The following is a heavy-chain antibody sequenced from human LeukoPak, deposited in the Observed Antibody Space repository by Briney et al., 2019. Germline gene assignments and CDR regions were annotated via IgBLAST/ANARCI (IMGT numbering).Heavy chain of an antibody. V-gene: IGHV3-21*04. CDR2: ISSSSSYI. D-gene: IGHD3-9*01. J-gene: IGHJ4*02. CDR3: ANGFDPGN. CDR1: GFTFSSYS. Sequence: PGGSLRLSCAASGFTFSSYSMNWVRQAPGKGLEWVSSISSSSSYIYYADSVKGRFTISRDNSKNTLYLQMNNLRAEDTAVYYCANGFDPGNWGQGTLVTVSS.